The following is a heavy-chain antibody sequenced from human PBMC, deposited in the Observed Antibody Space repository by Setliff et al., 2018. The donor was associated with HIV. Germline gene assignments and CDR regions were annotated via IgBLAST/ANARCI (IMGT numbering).Heavy chain of an antibody. CDR1: GHPFSNFG. D-gene: IGHD3-10*01. J-gene: IGHJ4*02. V-gene: IGHV1-18*01. Sequence: ASVKVSCKASGHPFSNFGVSWVRQAPGQGLEWMAWINVYNGDTNFALKFQGRVTLTKDTSTETAYMELESLRSDDTAVYYCATDRTQTGISMVRGRIVDPARYPLDYWGQGTLVTVS. CDR3: ATDRTQTGISMVRGRIVDPARYPLDY. CDR2: INVYNGDT.